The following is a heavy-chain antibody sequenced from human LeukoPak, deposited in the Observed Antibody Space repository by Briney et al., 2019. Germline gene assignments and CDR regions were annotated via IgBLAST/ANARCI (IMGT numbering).Heavy chain of an antibody. CDR3: ARGSSSAYYYYAMDV. J-gene: IGHJ6*02. V-gene: IGHV1-46*01. D-gene: IGHD6-13*01. CDR1: GYTFTIYY. CDR2: INPSGGGT. Sequence: ASVKVSCKTSGYTFTIYYMHWVRQAPGQGLESMGIINPSGGGTSYAQKFQGRDTMTRDTSTSTVYMELSSLRSDDTAVYYCARGSSSAYYYYAMDVWGQGTTVTVSS.